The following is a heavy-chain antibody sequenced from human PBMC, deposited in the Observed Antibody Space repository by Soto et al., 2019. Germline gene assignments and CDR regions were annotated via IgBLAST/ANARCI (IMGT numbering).Heavy chain of an antibody. J-gene: IGHJ4*02. CDR3: ARRAETNGWNGFGADKYYFDF. CDR1: GYTFTSYD. Sequence: ASVKVSCKASGYTFTSYDIYWVRQATGQGLEWMGWLNPNTGNSGYAQKFQGRITVTSDTSINTVHMELSSLRSEDTAVYYCARRAETNGWNGFGADKYYFDFWGQGTLVTVSS. V-gene: IGHV1-8*01. D-gene: IGHD1-1*01. CDR2: LNPNTGNS.